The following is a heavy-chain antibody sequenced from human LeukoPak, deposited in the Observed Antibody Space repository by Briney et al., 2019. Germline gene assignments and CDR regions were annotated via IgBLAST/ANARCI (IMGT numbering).Heavy chain of an antibody. CDR1: GYTFTGYY. D-gene: IGHD3-3*01. CDR2: INPNSGGT. J-gene: IGHJ4*02. Sequence: ASVWVSCKASGYTFTGYYMHSGREAPGQGVEWRGRINPNSGGTNYAQKCQGRVTMTGDTSTSTVYMELSSLRSEDTAVYYCARSYDFWSGYSPRYWGQGTLVTVSS. V-gene: IGHV1-2*06. CDR3: ARSYDFWSGYSPRY.